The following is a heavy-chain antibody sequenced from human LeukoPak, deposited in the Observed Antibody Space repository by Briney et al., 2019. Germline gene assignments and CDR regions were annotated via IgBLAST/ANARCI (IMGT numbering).Heavy chain of an antibody. Sequence: NPSETLSLTCTVSGGSISSCSYYWGWIRQPPGKDLEWMGRIHYSGSTYYNPSLKSRVTISVDTSKNQFSLKLNSVTAADTAVYYCARWGSGWSLDSWGQGTLVTVSS. CDR1: GGSISSCSYY. CDR3: ARWGSGWSLDS. CDR2: IHYSGST. J-gene: IGHJ4*02. D-gene: IGHD6-19*01. V-gene: IGHV4-39*07.